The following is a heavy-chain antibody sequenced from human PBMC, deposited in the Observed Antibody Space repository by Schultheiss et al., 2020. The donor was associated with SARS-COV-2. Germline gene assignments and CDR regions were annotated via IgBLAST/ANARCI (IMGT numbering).Heavy chain of an antibody. J-gene: IGHJ4*02. D-gene: IGHD2-2*01. CDR1: GFTFSSYA. V-gene: IGHV3-64*04. Sequence: GESLKISCSASGFTFSSYAMHWVRQAPGKGLEYVSAISSNGGSTYYADSVKGRFTISRDNAKNSLYLQMNSLRAEDTAVYYCARSLGKVPAAMNDYWGQGTLVTVSS. CDR2: ISSNGGST. CDR3: ARSLGKVPAAMNDY.